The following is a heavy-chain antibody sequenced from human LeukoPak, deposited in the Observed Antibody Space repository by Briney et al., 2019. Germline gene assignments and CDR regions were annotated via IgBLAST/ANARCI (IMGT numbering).Heavy chain of an antibody. CDR3: ARGALYGSGSESPGY. J-gene: IGHJ4*02. V-gene: IGHV1-69*05. Sequence: SVKVSCKASGGTFSSYAISWVRQAPGQGLEWMGGIIPIFGTANYAQKFQGRVTITTDESTSTAYMELSSLRSEDTAVYYCARGALYGSGSESPGYWGQGTLVTVSS. CDR2: IIPIFGTA. CDR1: GGTFSSYA. D-gene: IGHD3-10*01.